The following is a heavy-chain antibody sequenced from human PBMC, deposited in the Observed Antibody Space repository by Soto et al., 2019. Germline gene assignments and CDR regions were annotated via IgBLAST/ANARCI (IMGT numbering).Heavy chain of an antibody. CDR2: ISYDGSNK. CDR1: GFTFSSYG. CDR3: AKDGDYCSGGSCYFDY. V-gene: IGHV3-30*18. Sequence: GGSLRLSCAASGFTFSSYGMHWVRQAPGKGLEWVAVISYDGSNKYYADSVKGRFTISRDNSKNRLYLQMNSLRAEDTAVYYCAKDGDYCSGGSCYFDYWGQGTLVTVSS. J-gene: IGHJ4*02. D-gene: IGHD2-15*01.